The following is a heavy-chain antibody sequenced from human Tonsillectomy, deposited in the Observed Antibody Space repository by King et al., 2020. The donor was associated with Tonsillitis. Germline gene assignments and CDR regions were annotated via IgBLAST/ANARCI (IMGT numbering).Heavy chain of an antibody. V-gene: IGHV3-30*04. CDR1: GFTFSSYA. J-gene: IGHJ4*02. Sequence: QVQLVESGGGVVQPGRSLRLSCAASGFTFSSYAMHWVRQAPGKGLEWVAVISYDGSNKYYADSVKGRFTISRDNSKNTLYLQMNSLRAEDTAVYYCARDELYYYDSSGWNYFDYWGQGTLVTVSS. D-gene: IGHD3-22*01. CDR3: ARDELYYYDSSGWNYFDY. CDR2: ISYDGSNK.